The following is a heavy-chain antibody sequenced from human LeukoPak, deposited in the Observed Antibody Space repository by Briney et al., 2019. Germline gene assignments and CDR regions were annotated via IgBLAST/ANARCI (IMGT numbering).Heavy chain of an antibody. CDR3: AKGRDKYQLLSKNWFDP. D-gene: IGHD2-2*01. J-gene: IGHJ5*02. CDR1: GFTFDDYA. CDR2: ISWNSGRI. V-gene: IGHV3-9*01. Sequence: GRSLRLSCAASGFTFDDYAMHWVRQAPGKGLEWVSGISWNSGRIVYADSVKGRFTISRDNAKNSLNMQMNSPRAEDTALYYCAKGRDKYQLLSKNWFDPWGQGTLVTVSS.